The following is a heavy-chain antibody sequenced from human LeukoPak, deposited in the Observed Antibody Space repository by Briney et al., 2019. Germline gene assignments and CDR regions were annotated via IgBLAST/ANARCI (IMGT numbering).Heavy chain of an antibody. Sequence: PGGSLRLSCAASGFTFDDYAMHWVRQAPGKGLEWVSGISWNSGSIGYADSVKGRFTISRDNAKNSLCLQMNSLRAEDTAVYYCASIPDDYGDGWGQGTLVTVSS. D-gene: IGHD2-21*01. CDR1: GFTFDDYA. V-gene: IGHV3-9*01. CDR3: ASIPDDYGDG. J-gene: IGHJ4*02. CDR2: ISWNSGSI.